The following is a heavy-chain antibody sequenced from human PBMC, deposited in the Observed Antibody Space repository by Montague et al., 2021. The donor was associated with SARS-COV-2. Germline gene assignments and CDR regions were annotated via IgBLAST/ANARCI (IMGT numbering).Heavy chain of an antibody. CDR3: ARGDGVVVAAPYI. V-gene: IGHV4-31*02. CDR2: SGST. D-gene: IGHD2-15*01. Sequence: SGSTYYNPSLTSRVTMSLDTSKNQFSLKLSSVTAADTAVYYCARGDGVVVAAPYIWGQGTMGTVSS. J-gene: IGHJ3*02.